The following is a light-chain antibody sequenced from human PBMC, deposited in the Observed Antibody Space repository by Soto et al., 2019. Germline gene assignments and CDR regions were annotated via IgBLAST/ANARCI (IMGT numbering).Light chain of an antibody. CDR2: GAS. V-gene: IGKV3-15*01. Sequence: SSTTLSLSPGGRATLSCRASQSVSSYLAWYQQKPGQAPRLLILGASTRATGVPARFSGSGSGTEFTLSISSLQSEDFAVYYCKQYKEWPPFTFAQGTRLEIK. CDR3: KQYKEWPPFT. J-gene: IGKJ5*01. CDR1: QSVSSY.